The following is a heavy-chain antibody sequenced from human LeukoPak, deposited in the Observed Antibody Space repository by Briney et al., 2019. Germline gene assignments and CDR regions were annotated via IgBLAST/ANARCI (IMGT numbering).Heavy chain of an antibody. Sequence: GGSLRLSCAASGFTFDSYSMNWVRQAPGKGLEWVSSISSSSSSIYYADSVKGRFTISRDNAKNSLYLQMNSLRAEDTAVYYCARGGYYYDSSGYYDDANWFDPWGQGTLVTVSS. V-gene: IGHV3-21*01. CDR3: ARGGYYYDSSGYYDDANWFDP. D-gene: IGHD3-22*01. J-gene: IGHJ5*02. CDR2: ISSSSSSI. CDR1: GFTFDSYS.